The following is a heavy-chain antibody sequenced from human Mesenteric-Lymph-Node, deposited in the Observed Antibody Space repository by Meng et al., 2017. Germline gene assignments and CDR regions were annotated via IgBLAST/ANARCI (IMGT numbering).Heavy chain of an antibody. V-gene: IGHV3-48*03. CDR3: ASAYDSSGYYYGGY. CDR2: ISSSGSTI. Sequence: GESLKISCAASGFTFSSYEMNWVRQAPGKGLEWVSYISSSGSTIDYADSVKGRFTISRDNATNSLYLQMNSLRAEDTAVYYCASAYDSSGYYYGGYWGQGTLVTVSS. CDR1: GFTFSSYE. D-gene: IGHD3-22*01. J-gene: IGHJ4*02.